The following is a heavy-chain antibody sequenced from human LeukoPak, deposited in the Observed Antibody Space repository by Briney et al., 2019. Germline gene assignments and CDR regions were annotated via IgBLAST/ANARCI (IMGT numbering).Heavy chain of an antibody. Sequence: GGSLRLSCAASGFTFNTCWMSWVRQAPGEGLEWVANIKEDGSAKEYVDSVKGRFSISRDNARNSVYLQMNSLRAEDTAVYYCVRDDDGQPNYFDNWGQGTLVTVSS. CDR1: GFTFNTCW. CDR2: IKEDGSAK. V-gene: IGHV3-7*01. J-gene: IGHJ4*02. CDR3: VRDDDGQPNYFDN. D-gene: IGHD4-17*01.